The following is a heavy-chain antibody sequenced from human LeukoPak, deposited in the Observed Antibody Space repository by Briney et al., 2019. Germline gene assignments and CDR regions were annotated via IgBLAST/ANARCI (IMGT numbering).Heavy chain of an antibody. Sequence: PSETLSLTCTVSGGTISSISYHWGGIRQPPGKGLEWIGSMHYSGSIYYNPSLKSRVTISVDTSKNQFSLKLSSVNAADTAVYYCARHSIDSSGYSLDAFDIWGQGTMVTVSS. CDR3: ARHSIDSSGYSLDAFDI. J-gene: IGHJ3*02. D-gene: IGHD3-22*01. CDR2: MHYSGSI. V-gene: IGHV4-39*01. CDR1: GGTISSISYH.